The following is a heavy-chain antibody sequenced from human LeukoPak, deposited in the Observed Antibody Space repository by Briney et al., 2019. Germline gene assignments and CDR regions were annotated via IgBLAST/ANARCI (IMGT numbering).Heavy chain of an antibody. CDR3: ARDAPSDSSGYRIDY. V-gene: IGHV3-53*01. D-gene: IGHD3-22*01. Sequence: GGSLRLSCAASGFTVSSNYMSWVRQAPGKGLEWVSVIYSGGSTYYADSVKGRFTISRDNSQNTLYLQMNSLRAEDTAVYYCARDAPSDSSGYRIDYWGQGTLVTVSS. CDR2: IYSGGST. J-gene: IGHJ4*02. CDR1: GFTVSSNY.